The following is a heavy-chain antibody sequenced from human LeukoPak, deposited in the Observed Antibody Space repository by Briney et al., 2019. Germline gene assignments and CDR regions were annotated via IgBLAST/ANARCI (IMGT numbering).Heavy chain of an antibody. J-gene: IGHJ4*02. CDR1: GYTLTELS. D-gene: IGHD3-22*01. V-gene: IGHV1-24*01. CDR2: FDPEDGET. Sequence: ASVKVSCKVSGYTLTELSMHWVRQAPGKGLEWMGGFDPEDGETIYAQKSQGRVTMTEDTSTDTAYMELSSLRSEDTAVYYCRGYYYLVADYWGQGTLVTVSS. CDR3: RGYYYLVADY.